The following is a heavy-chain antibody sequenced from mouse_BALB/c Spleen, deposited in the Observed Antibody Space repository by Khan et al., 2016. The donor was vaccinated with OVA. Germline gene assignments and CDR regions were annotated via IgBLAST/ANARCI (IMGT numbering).Heavy chain of an antibody. D-gene: IGHD4-1*01. Sequence: QVQLQQSGTELVKPGDSVRLSCKASGYTFTSYYMYWVKQRPGQGLEWIGEINPSDGDSNFNENFKSKATLTVDKSSTTAYMQLSSLTSEDAAVYYCTRSGYGTFAYWGQGTLVTVSA. CDR1: GYTFTSYY. CDR3: TRSGYGTFAY. CDR2: INPSDGDS. V-gene: IGHV1-53*01. J-gene: IGHJ3*01.